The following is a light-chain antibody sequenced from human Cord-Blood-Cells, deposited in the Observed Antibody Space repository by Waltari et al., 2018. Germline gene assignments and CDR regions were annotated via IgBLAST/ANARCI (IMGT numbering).Light chain of an antibody. CDR2: AAS. CDR3: QQSYSTPYS. CDR1: QSICSY. J-gene: IGKJ2*03. Sequence: DIQMTQSPSSLSASVGDRVTITCRASQSICSYLNWYQQKPGKAPKLLIYAASSLQSGVPLRFKGSGFGTNFTLTISSLQPEDFATYYCQQSYSTPYSFGQGTKLEIK. V-gene: IGKV1-39*01.